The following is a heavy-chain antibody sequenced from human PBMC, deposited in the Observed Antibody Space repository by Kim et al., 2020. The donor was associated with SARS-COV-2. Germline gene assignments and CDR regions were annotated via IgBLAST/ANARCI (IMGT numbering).Heavy chain of an antibody. Sequence: GRFTISRDNSKNTLYLQMNSLRAEDTAVYYCARDGEYYDFWSGYSNHFDYWGQGTLVTVSS. CDR3: ARDGEYYDFWSGYSNHFDY. J-gene: IGHJ4*02. V-gene: IGHV3-30*01. D-gene: IGHD3-3*01.